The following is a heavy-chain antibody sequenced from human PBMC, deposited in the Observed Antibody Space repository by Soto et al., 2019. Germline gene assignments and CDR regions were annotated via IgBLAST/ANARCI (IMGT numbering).Heavy chain of an antibody. V-gene: IGHV4-30-4*01. J-gene: IGHJ6*02. Sequence: QVQLQESGPGLVKPSQTLSLTCTVSGGSISSGDYYWIWIRQPPGKGLERIGYIDYSGSTYYNPSLQSRVTISVDTSKNQFSLKLSSVTAADTAVYYCARDGLSSTSLGVDYYYGMDVWGQGTTVTVSS. CDR1: GGSISSGDYY. CDR2: IDYSGST. D-gene: IGHD2-2*01. CDR3: ARDGLSSTSLGVDYYYGMDV.